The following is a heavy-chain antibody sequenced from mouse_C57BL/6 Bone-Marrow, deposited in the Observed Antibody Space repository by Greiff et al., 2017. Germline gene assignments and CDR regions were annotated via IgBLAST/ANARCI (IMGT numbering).Heavy chain of an antibody. CDR1: GYSITSGYY. Sequence: VQLQQSGPGLVKPSQSLSLTCSVTGYSITSGYYWNWIRQFPGNKLEWMGYISYDGSNNYNPSLKNRISITRDTSKNQFFLKLNSVTTEDTATYYCARAHDFHFDYWGQGTTLTVSS. CDR3: ARAHDFHFDY. CDR2: ISYDGSN. V-gene: IGHV3-6*01. J-gene: IGHJ2*01. D-gene: IGHD2-4*01.